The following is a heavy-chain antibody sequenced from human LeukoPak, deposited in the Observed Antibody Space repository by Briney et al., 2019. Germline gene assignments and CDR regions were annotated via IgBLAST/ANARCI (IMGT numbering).Heavy chain of an antibody. Sequence: ASVKVSCKASGYTSTSYGISWVRQDPGQGLEWMGWISGYNGNTHYAQNLQGRVTMTTDTSTSTAYMEVRSLRFDDTAVYYCARDEARYSRGYYPNWFDPWGQGTLVTVSS. CDR3: ARDEARYSRGYYPNWFDP. CDR2: ISGYNGNT. D-gene: IGHD3-22*01. J-gene: IGHJ5*02. CDR1: GYTSTSYG. V-gene: IGHV1-18*01.